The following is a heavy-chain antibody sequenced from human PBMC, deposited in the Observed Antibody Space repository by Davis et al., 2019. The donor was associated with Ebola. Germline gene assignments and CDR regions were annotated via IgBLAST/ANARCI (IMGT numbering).Heavy chain of an antibody. CDR2: ITPIFCTA. Sequence: SSVTVSCKASLCTFSRYAIIRVRQAPSPGLDWVGGITPIFCTANYAQKFQGRVTITADESTSTAYMELSSLRSEDTAVYYCARGGYYYGMDVWGQGTTVTVSS. CDR1: LCTFSRYA. J-gene: IGHJ6*02. V-gene: IGHV1-69*13. CDR3: ARGGYYYGMDV.